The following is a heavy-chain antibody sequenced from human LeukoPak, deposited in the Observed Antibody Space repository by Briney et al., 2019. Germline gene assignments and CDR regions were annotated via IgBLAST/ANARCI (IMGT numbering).Heavy chain of an antibody. CDR3: ARSGIAVARGELFDY. J-gene: IGHJ4*02. D-gene: IGHD6-19*01. CDR2: ISAYNGNT. Sequence: ASVKVSCKASGYTFTSYGISWVRQAPGQGLEWMGWISAYNGNTNYAQKLQGRVTMTTDTSTCTAYMELRSLRSDDTAVYYCARSGIAVARGELFDYWGQGTLVTVSS. CDR1: GYTFTSYG. V-gene: IGHV1-18*01.